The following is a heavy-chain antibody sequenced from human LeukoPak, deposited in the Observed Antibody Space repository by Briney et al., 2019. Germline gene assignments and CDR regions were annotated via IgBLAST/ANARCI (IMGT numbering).Heavy chain of an antibody. Sequence: SQTLSLTCTVSGGSISSGGYYWSWIRQHPGKGLEWIGYIYYSGSTNYNPSLKSRVTISVGTSKNQFSLKLSSVTAADTAVYYCAREVNLGEFDYWGQGTLVTVSS. CDR3: AREVNLGEFDY. V-gene: IGHV4-31*03. D-gene: IGHD3-16*01. CDR2: IYYSGST. J-gene: IGHJ4*02. CDR1: GGSISSGGYY.